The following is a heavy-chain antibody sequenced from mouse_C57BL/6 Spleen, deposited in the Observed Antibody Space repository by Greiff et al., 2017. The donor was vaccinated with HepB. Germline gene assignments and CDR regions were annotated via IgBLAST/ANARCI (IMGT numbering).Heavy chain of an antibody. CDR3: ASDYGSLAWFAY. CDR1: GFNIKDYY. Sequence: VQLKESGAELVKPGASVKLSCTASGFNIKDYYMHWVKQRTEQGLEWIGRIDPEDGETKYAPKFQGKATITADTSSNTAYLQLSSLTSEDTAVYYCASDYGSLAWFAYWGQGTLVTVSA. V-gene: IGHV14-2*01. CDR2: IDPEDGET. J-gene: IGHJ3*01. D-gene: IGHD1-1*01.